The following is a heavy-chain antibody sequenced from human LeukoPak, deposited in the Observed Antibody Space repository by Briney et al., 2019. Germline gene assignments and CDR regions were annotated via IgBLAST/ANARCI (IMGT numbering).Heavy chain of an antibody. Sequence: ASVKVSCKVSGYTLTELSMHWVRQAPGKGLEWMGGFDPEDGETIYAQKFQGRVTMTEDTSTDTAYMELSSLRSEDTAVYYCAAEGSQSSGSEAGEYFQHWGQGTLVTVSS. CDR1: GYTLTELS. CDR2: FDPEDGET. D-gene: IGHD3-22*01. V-gene: IGHV1-24*01. CDR3: AAEGSQSSGSEAGEYFQH. J-gene: IGHJ1*01.